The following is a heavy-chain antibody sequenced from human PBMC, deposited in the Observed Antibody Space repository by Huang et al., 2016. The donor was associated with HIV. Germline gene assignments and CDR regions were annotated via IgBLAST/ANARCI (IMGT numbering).Heavy chain of an antibody. V-gene: IGHV1-8*03. J-gene: IGHJ4*02. CDR2: MKPKSGNT. CDR1: GFNFNNYD. D-gene: IGHD3-22*01. Sequence: QVQLVQSGAEVKKPGASVKVSCKASGFNFNNYDFNWVRQASGQGLEWMGWMKPKSGNTGYAQKFQGRVTITRNTSITTAYMELRGLISEDTAVYYCARARGFLYDSTGYYSRYYFDSWGQGTLVTISS. CDR3: ARARGFLYDSTGYYSRYYFDS.